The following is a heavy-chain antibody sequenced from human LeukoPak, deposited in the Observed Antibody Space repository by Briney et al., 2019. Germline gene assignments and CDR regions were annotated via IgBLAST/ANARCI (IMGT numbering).Heavy chain of an antibody. CDR1: GFTFSSYA. CDR3: AKDLDIVATITGN. J-gene: IGHJ4*02. CDR2: VSGCGGST. D-gene: IGHD5-12*01. Sequence: GGSLRLSCAASGFTFSSYAMSWVRQAPGKGLEWVSGVSGCGGSTYYADSVKGRFTISRDNSKNTLYLQMNSLRAEDTAVYYCAKDLDIVATITGNWGPRTLVTVSS. V-gene: IGHV3-23*01.